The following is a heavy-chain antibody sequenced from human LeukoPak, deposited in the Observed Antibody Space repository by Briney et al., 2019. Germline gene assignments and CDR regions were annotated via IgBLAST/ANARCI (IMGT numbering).Heavy chain of an antibody. CDR1: GGSISSSSYY. CDR3: ARFGGTYYGDFDY. D-gene: IGHD1-26*01. J-gene: IGHJ4*02. V-gene: IGHV4-39*01. Sequence: SETLSLTCTVSGGSISSSSYYWGWIRQPPGKGLEWIGSFYYRGSTYYNPSLKSRVTISVDTSRNQFSLKLSSVTAADTAVYYCARFGGTYYGDFDYWGQGTLVTVSS. CDR2: FYYRGST.